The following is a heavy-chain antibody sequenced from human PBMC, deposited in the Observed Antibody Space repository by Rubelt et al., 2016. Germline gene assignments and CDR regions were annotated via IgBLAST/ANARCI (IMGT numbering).Heavy chain of an antibody. J-gene: IGHJ4*02. D-gene: IGHD3-22*01. CDR1: FSDSA. Sequence: FSDSAMHWVRQASGKGLEWVGYIRSKANNYATVYGASVKGRFTISRDDSKNTAYLQMNSLKTEDTAVYYCTRHEYHYDSSGYYYSQSDIDYWGQGTLSPSPQ. CDR3: TRHEYHYDSSGYYYSQSDIDY. V-gene: IGHV3-73*01. CDR2: IRSKANNYAT.